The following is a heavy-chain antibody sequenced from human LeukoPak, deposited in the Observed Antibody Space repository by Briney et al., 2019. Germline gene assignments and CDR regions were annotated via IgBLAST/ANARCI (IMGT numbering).Heavy chain of an antibody. J-gene: IGHJ4*02. CDR3: AKARDYGDYGGLDY. Sequence: PGGSLRLSCAASGFTFSSYGMHWVRQAPGKGLEWVAVISYDGSNKYYADSVKGRFTISRDNSKNTLYLQMNSLRAEDTAVYYCAKARDYGDYGGLDYWGQGTLVTVSS. CDR2: ISYDGSNK. D-gene: IGHD4-17*01. CDR1: GFTFSSYG. V-gene: IGHV3-30*18.